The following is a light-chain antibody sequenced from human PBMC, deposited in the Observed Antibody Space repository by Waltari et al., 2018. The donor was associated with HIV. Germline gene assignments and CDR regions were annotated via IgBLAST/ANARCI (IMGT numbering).Light chain of an antibody. J-gene: IGLJ2*01. V-gene: IGLV1-44*01. Sequence: QSVLTQPPSASGAPGKWVTISCSGRSSNLGSNTVHWYQHLPGTAPKLLIYSTNQRPSGVPDRFSGSKSGTSASLSITGLQSEVEADYYCSAWDDSLNGVVFGGGTKVTVL. CDR1: SSNLGSNT. CDR3: SAWDDSLNGVV. CDR2: STN.